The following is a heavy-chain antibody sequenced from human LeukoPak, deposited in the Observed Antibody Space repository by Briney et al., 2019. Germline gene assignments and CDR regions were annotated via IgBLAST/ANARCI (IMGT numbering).Heavy chain of an antibody. Sequence: SETLSLTCTVSGGSISSYYWSWIRQPPGKGLEWIGYIYYSGSTNHNPSLKSRVTISVDTSKNQFSLKLSSVTAADTAVYYCARDRNYDILTGYSDAFDIWGQGTMVTVSS. D-gene: IGHD3-9*01. J-gene: IGHJ3*02. CDR3: ARDRNYDILTGYSDAFDI. CDR1: GGSISSYY. V-gene: IGHV4-59*01. CDR2: IYYSGST.